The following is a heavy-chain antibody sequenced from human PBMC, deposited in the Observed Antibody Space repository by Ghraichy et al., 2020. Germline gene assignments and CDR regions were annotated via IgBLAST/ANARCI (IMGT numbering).Heavy chain of an antibody. CDR2: IKTKTDGGTT. J-gene: IGHJ4*02. V-gene: IGHV3-15*01. CDR3: TTVHRFSSDY. Sequence: GVLRLSCSTSGFSFSTAWMSWVRQAPGKGLEWVGRIKTKTDGGTTYYAAPVKGRFTISRDDSRNALYLQMNSLKTEDTAVYYCTTVHRFSSDYWGQGTLVTVSS. CDR1: GFSFSTAW. D-gene: IGHD1-14*01.